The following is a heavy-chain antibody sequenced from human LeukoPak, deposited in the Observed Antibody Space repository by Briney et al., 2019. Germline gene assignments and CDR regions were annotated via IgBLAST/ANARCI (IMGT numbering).Heavy chain of an antibody. J-gene: IGHJ6*01. CDR3: AKDIHPTMVRVPHYYCGMDV. D-gene: IGHD3-10*01. CDR1: GFTFDDYA. CDR2: ISGDGGST. Sequence: TGGSLRLSCAASGFTFDDYAMHWVRQAPGKGLEWVSLISGDGGSTYYADSVKGRFTISRDNSKNSLYLQMNSLRTEDTALYYCAKDIHPTMVRVPHYYCGMDVWGQGTTVIVSS. V-gene: IGHV3-43*02.